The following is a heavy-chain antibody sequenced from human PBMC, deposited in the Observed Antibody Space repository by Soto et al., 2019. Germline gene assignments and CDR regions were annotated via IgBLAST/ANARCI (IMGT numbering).Heavy chain of an antibody. D-gene: IGHD6-19*01. V-gene: IGHV2-5*02. CDR2: IYWDDDK. J-gene: IGHJ4*02. Sequence: QITLKESGPTLVKPTQTLTLTCTFSGFSLTTPGVSVGWIRQPPGKALEWLGLIYWDDDKRYSPALTTRLTFYVDAAKRHFVLTLTNVDPVDTATYYCAHNSNPAVAGTFYFDYWGQGTLVTVSS. CDR1: GFSLTTPGVS. CDR3: AHNSNPAVAGTFYFDY.